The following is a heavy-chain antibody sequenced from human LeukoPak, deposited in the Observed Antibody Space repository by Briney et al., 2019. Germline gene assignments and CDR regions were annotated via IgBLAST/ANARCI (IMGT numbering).Heavy chain of an antibody. CDR2: ISSSSSHI. CDR3: ARSDYCGGDCYSSLSNY. CDR1: GFTFRSYS. J-gene: IGHJ4*02. Sequence: GGSLRLSCAASGFTFRSYSMNWVRQAPGKGLEWVSSISSSSSHIYYADSVKDRFTISRDNAKNSLYLQMNSLRAEDTAVYFCARSDYCGGDCYSSLSNYWGQGTLVTVSS. D-gene: IGHD2-21*02. V-gene: IGHV3-21*01.